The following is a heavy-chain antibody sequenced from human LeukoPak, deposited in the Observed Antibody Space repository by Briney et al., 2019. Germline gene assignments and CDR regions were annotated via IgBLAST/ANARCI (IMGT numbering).Heavy chain of an antibody. D-gene: IGHD4-17*01. Sequence: SETLSLTCTVSGGSISSSSYYWGWIRQPPGKGLEWIGSIYYSGSTYYNPSLKSRVTISVDTSKNQFSLKLSSVTAADTAVYYCARAPFIGGDYRYYYMDVWGKGTTVTVSS. J-gene: IGHJ6*03. CDR3: ARAPFIGGDYRYYYMDV. CDR2: IYYSGST. V-gene: IGHV4-39*07. CDR1: GGSISSSSYY.